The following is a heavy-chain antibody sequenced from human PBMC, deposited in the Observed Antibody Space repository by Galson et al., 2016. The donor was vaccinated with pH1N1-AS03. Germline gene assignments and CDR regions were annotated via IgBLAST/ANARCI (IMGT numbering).Heavy chain of an antibody. V-gene: IGHV3-23*01. D-gene: IGHD6-19*01. Sequence: SLRLSCAASGFTFSSYAMSWVRQAPGKGLEWVASIIGAGGVPYYAGSVKGRFAVSRDTSENTVYLQLDRLRAEDTAVYDCAKDKEAVADRRGYFFDDWGQGTLVTVSS. CDR2: IIGAGGVP. CDR1: GFTFSSYA. J-gene: IGHJ4*02. CDR3: AKDKEAVADRRGYFFDD.